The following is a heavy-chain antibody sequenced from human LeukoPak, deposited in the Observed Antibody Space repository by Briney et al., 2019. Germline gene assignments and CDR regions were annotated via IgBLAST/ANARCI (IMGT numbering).Heavy chain of an antibody. V-gene: IGHV3-64*01. CDR2: ISSNGGST. CDR1: GFTFSSYA. CDR3: ARFRRDGYNMGGYFDY. D-gene: IGHD5-24*01. J-gene: IGHJ4*02. Sequence: GGSLRLSRAASGFTFSSYAMHWVRQAPGKGLEYVSAISSNGGSTYYANSVKGRFTISRDNSKNTLYLQMGSLRAEDMAVYYCARFRRDGYNMGGYFDYWGQGTLVTVSS.